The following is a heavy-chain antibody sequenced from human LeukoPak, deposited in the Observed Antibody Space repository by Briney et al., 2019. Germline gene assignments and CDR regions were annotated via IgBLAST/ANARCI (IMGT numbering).Heavy chain of an antibody. CDR1: GHSFTSYW. D-gene: IGHD2-15*01. CDR3: ARLDCSGGSCYSFASSLDY. V-gene: IGHV5-51*01. CDR2: IYPGDSDT. J-gene: IGHJ4*02. Sequence: GESLKISCKGSGHSFTSYWIGWVRQMPGKGLEWMGIIYPGDSDTRYSPSFQGQVTISADKSISTAYLQWSSLKASDTAMYYCARLDCSGGSCYSFASSLDYWGQGTLVTVSS.